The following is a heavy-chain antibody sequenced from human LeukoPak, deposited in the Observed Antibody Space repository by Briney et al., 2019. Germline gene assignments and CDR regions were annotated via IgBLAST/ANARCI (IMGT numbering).Heavy chain of an antibody. Sequence: ASVKVPCKASGYTFTSSGISWVRQAPGQGLEWMGWINPNSGGTNYAQKFQGRVTMTRDTSISTAYMELSRLRSDDTAVYYCARDSVGCSSTSCYYYYYYMDVWGKGTTVTVSS. CDR3: ARDSVGCSSTSCYYYYYYMDV. CDR1: GYTFTSSG. D-gene: IGHD2-2*01. J-gene: IGHJ6*03. CDR2: INPNSGGT. V-gene: IGHV1-2*02.